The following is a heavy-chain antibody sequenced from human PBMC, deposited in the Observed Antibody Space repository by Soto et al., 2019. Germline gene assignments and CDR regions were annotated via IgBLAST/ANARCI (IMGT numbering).Heavy chain of an antibody. CDR3: AKDIEYSISYYLDY. Sequence: GGSLRLSCAASGFTFSSYAMSWVRQAPGKGLEWVSAISGSGGSTYYADSVKGRFTISRDNSKNTLYLQMNSLRAEDPAVYYFAKDIEYSISYYLDYWGQGTLVTVSS. J-gene: IGHJ4*02. D-gene: IGHD6-6*01. V-gene: IGHV3-23*01. CDR2: ISGSGGST. CDR1: GFTFSSYA.